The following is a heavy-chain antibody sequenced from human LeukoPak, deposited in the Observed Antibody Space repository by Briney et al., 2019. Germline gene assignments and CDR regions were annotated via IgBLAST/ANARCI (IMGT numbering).Heavy chain of an antibody. V-gene: IGHV3-21*01. CDR3: ATVATGIAAAGTSY. CDR1: GFTFSSYS. Sequence: GGSLRLSCAASGFTFSSYSMNWVRQAPGKGLEWVSSISSSSCYIYYADSVKGRFTISRDNAKNPLYLQMNSLRAEDTAVYYCATVATGIAAAGTSYWGQGTLVTVSS. D-gene: IGHD6-13*01. CDR2: ISSSSCYI. J-gene: IGHJ4*02.